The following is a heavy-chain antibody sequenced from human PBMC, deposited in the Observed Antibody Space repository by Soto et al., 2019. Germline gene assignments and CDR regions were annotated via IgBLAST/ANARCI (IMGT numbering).Heavy chain of an antibody. V-gene: IGHV4-31*03. CDR1: GGSISSGGYY. CDR3: AGTLRFLEWSLFDY. CDR2: IYYSGST. J-gene: IGHJ4*02. Sequence: SETLSLSCTVSGGSISSGGYYWSWIRQHPGKGLEWIGYIYYSGSTYYNPSLKSRVTISVDTSKNQFSLKLSSVTAADTVVYYCAGTLRFLEWSLFDYWGQGTLVTVSS. D-gene: IGHD3-3*01.